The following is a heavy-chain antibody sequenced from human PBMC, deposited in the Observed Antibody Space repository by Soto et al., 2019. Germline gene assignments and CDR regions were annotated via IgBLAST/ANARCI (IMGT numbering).Heavy chain of an antibody. CDR1: GFTFSSYA. D-gene: IGHD3-22*01. CDR3: AKDSSGYPGGYFDY. J-gene: IGHJ4*02. Sequence: GGSLRLSCSASGFTFSSYAMHWVRQAPGKGLEYVSSISINGGSTHYADSAKGRFTISRDNSRNTQYLQMSSLRADDTAVYYCAKDSSGYPGGYFDYWGQGTLVTVSS. CDR2: ISINGGST. V-gene: IGHV3-64D*06.